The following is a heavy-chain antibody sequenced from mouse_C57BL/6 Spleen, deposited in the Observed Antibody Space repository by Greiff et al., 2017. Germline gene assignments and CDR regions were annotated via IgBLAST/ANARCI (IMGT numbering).Heavy chain of an antibody. CDR2: IDPEDGET. D-gene: IGHD1-1*01. Sequence: EVKLMESGAELVKPGASVKLSCTASGFNIKDYYMHWVKQRTEQGLEWIGRIDPEDGETKYAPKFQGKATITADTSSNTAYLQLSSLTSEDTAVYYCARSEITTVVADWYFDVWGTGTTVTVSS. CDR1: GFNIKDYY. CDR3: ARSEITTVVADWYFDV. J-gene: IGHJ1*03. V-gene: IGHV14-2*01.